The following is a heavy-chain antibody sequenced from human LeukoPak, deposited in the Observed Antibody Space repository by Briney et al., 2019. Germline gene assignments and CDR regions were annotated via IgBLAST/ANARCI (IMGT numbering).Heavy chain of an antibody. Sequence: GGSLPHFCAASGFTLSDYFMSWIRQAPGKGLAWVSYISSSSSYTNYADSVKGRFTIARDNAKNSLYLQMNSLRAEDTAVYYCAREGYGDNRHSYGMDVWGQGTTVTVSS. J-gene: IGHJ6*02. V-gene: IGHV3-11*06. CDR1: GFTLSDYF. CDR2: ISSSSSYT. D-gene: IGHD4-17*01. CDR3: AREGYGDNRHSYGMDV.